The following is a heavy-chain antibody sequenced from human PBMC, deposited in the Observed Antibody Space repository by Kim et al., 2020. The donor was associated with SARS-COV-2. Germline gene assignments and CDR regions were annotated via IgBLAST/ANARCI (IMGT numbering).Heavy chain of an antibody. J-gene: IGHJ3*01. D-gene: IGHD1-26*01. CDR2: IYGGGGGT. CDR3: ARGLRRGHYCLFAFDL. Sequence: GGSLRLSCAASGFTVSSECVTWVRQAPGKGLNWVSLIYGGGGGTYYADSVKGRFTISSDNSKNTLYLQMNSLRSEDTAVYYCARGLRRGHYCLFAFDLW. V-gene: IGHV3-53*01. CDR1: GFTVSSEC.